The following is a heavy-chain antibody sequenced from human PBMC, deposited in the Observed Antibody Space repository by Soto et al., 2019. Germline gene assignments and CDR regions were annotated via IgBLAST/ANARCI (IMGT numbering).Heavy chain of an antibody. CDR2: IHSGGSRI. CDR3: ARDGSAVTTSYHYAMDV. Sequence: EVQLVESGGGLVQPGGSLILSCAASGFTFSTYHMNWVRQAPGKGLEWVSYIHSGGSRIYYADSVKGRFTISRDNAKNSLYLQMNGLRAEDTAVYYCARDGSAVTTSYHYAMDVWGQGTTVTVSS. CDR1: GFTFSTYH. D-gene: IGHD4-17*01. J-gene: IGHJ6*02. V-gene: IGHV3-48*03.